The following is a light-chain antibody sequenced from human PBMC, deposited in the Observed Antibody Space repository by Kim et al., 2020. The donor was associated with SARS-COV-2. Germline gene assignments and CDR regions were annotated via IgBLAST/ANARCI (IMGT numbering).Light chain of an antibody. CDR3: QQSYSNPPT. CDR2: GAS. J-gene: IGKJ1*01. Sequence: ASVGDTVTISCRASQSIDNFVNWYQLRPGKAPEVLIYGASTLQTGVPSRFSGSGSGTDFTLTITSLQPQDFAIYFCQQSYSNPPTFGPGTKVDIK. CDR1: QSIDNF. V-gene: IGKV1-39*01.